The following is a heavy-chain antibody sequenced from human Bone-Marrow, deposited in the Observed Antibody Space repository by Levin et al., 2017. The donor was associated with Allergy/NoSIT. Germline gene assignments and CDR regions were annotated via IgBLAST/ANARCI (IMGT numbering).Heavy chain of an antibody. Sequence: PSETLSLTCTVSGGSISSYYWSWIRQPPGKGLEWIGYIYYSGSTNYNPSLKSRVTISVDTSKNQFSLKLSSVTAADTAVYYCARGGVRDPYEFDPWGQGTLVTVSS. CDR3: ARGGVRDPYEFDP. V-gene: IGHV4-59*01. D-gene: IGHD3-10*01. J-gene: IGHJ5*02. CDR1: GGSISSYY. CDR2: IYYSGST.